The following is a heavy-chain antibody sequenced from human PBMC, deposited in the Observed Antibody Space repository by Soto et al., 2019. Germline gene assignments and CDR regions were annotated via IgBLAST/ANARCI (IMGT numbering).Heavy chain of an antibody. D-gene: IGHD3-10*01. CDR1: GFTFSSYA. Sequence: GGSLRLSCAASGFTFSSYAMSWVRQAPGKGLEWVSAISGSGGSTYYADSVKGRFTISRDNSKNTLYLQMNSLRAEDTAVYYCAKGEIEITIVPYYPWGQGTLVTVSS. J-gene: IGHJ5*02. CDR3: AKGEIEITIVPYYP. V-gene: IGHV3-23*01. CDR2: ISGSGGST.